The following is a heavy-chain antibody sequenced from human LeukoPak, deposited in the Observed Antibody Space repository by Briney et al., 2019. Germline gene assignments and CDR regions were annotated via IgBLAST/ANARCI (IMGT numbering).Heavy chain of an antibody. CDR1: GFTFSSYA. J-gene: IGHJ4*02. Sequence: GGSLRLSCSASGFTFSSYAMHSVRQAPGKGLEYVSAISSNGGSTYYADSVKGRFTISRDNSKNTLYLQMNSLRAEDTAVYYCAKDWDMAPGYWGQGTLVTVSS. D-gene: IGHD2-15*01. V-gene: IGHV3-64*04. CDR2: ISSNGGST. CDR3: AKDWDMAPGY.